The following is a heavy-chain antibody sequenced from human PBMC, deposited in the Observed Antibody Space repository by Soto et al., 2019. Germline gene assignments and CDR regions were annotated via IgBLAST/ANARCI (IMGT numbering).Heavy chain of an antibody. CDR3: ARGRSINTNMDY. CDR2: ISSSRGYR. CDR1: GFTFSTYS. Sequence: EAQLVESGGGLVKPGGSLRLSCAASGFTFSTYSMNWVRQAPGKGLEWVSSISSSRGYRSYADSVKGRFTISRDNAKNSLYLQMDSLRAEDTAVYSCARGRSINTNMDYWGQGTLVTVSS. J-gene: IGHJ4*02. D-gene: IGHD2-2*01. V-gene: IGHV3-21*01.